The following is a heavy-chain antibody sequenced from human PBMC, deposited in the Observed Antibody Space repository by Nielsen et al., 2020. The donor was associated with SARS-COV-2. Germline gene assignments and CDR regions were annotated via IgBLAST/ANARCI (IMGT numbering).Heavy chain of an antibody. D-gene: IGHD3-22*01. CDR1: GGTFSSYA. V-gene: IGHV1-69*04. Sequence: SVKVSCKASGGTFSSYAISWVRQAPGQGLEWMGRIIPILGIANYAQKFQGRVTITADKSTSTAYMELSSLRSEDTAVYYCARDRSYYYDPEVGGAFDIWGQRTMVTVSS. CDR2: IIPILGIA. J-gene: IGHJ3*02. CDR3: ARDRSYYYDPEVGGAFDI.